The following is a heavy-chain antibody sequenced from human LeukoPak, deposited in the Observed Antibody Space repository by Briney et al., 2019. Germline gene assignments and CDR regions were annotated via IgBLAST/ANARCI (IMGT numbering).Heavy chain of an antibody. Sequence: ASMKGSCKASGYTFITYDLYWMRQAPGQRPEWVGWINAGSGNTKYSQKFQGRVTITRDTAASTAYMELSSLRSEDTAVYYCARDGLLMARGVRNGFDPWGQGTLVTVSS. CDR3: ARDGLLMARGVRNGFDP. V-gene: IGHV1-3*01. CDR2: INAGSGNT. J-gene: IGHJ5*02. D-gene: IGHD3-10*01. CDR1: GYTFITYD.